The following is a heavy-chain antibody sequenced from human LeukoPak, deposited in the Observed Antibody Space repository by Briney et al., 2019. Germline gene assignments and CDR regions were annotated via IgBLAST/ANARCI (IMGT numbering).Heavy chain of an antibody. Sequence: GGSLRLSCAASGFTFSNAWMSWVRQAPGKGLEWVGRIKSKTDGGTTDYAAPVKGRFTISRDDSKNTLYLQMNSLKTEDTAVYYCTTDPSGGEWLDPWGQGTLITVSS. CDR2: IKSKTDGGTT. D-gene: IGHD3-16*01. V-gene: IGHV3-15*01. CDR1: GFTFSNAW. J-gene: IGHJ5*02. CDR3: TTDPSGGEWLDP.